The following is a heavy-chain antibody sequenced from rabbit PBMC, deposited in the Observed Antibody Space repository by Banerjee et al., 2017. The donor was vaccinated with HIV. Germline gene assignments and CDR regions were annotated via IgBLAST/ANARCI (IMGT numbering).Heavy chain of an antibody. Sequence: QEQLEESGGDLVKPEGSLTLTCTASGFSFSSSYWICWVRQAPGKGLEWIACIYTDNGNTYYASWAKGRFTISKTSSTTVTLQMTSLTAADTATYFCARGDAGYANYGYVQSGFNLWGQGTLVTVS. CDR2: IYTDNGNT. CDR3: ARGDAGYANYGYVQSGFNL. J-gene: IGHJ4*01. D-gene: IGHD6-1*01. V-gene: IGHV1S45*01. CDR1: GFSFSSSYW.